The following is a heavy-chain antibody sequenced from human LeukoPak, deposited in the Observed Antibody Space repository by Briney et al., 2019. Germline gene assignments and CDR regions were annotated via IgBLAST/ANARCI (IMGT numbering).Heavy chain of an antibody. CDR3: ARDRADFWSGYPDDY. Sequence: ASVKVSCKASGYTFTGYYMHWVRQAPGQGLEWMGWINPNSGGTNYAQKFQGRVTMTRDTSISTAYMELSRLRSDDTAVYYCARDRADFWSGYPDDYWGQGTLVTVSS. V-gene: IGHV1-2*02. CDR1: GYTFTGYY. D-gene: IGHD3-3*01. CDR2: INPNSGGT. J-gene: IGHJ4*02.